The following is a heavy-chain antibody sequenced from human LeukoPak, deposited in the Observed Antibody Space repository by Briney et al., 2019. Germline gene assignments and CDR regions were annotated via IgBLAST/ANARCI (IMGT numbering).Heavy chain of an antibody. V-gene: IGHV3-7*03. J-gene: IGHJ6*02. CDR3: ARIQLYYYYYGLDV. Sequence: GGSLRLSCAASGFTFSSFWMTWVRQAPEKGLEWVANIKVDGSEKNYVDSVKGRFTVSRDNAKNSLYLQMNSLRAEDTAVYYCARIQLYYYYYGLDVWGQGTTVTVSS. CDR2: IKVDGSEK. D-gene: IGHD5-18*01. CDR1: GFTFSSFW.